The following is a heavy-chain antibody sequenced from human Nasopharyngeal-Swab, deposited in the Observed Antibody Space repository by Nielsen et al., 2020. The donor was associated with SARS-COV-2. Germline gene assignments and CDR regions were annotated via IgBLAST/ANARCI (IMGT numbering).Heavy chain of an antibody. J-gene: IGHJ4*02. V-gene: IGHV4-39*01. CDR3: ARLSPEDGDY. D-gene: IGHD3-10*01. CDR2: IYYSGST. Sequence: WIRQPPGKGLEWIGSIYYSGSTYYNPSLKSRVTISVDTSKNQFSLKLSSVTAADTAVYYCARLSPEDGDYWGQGTLVTSPQ.